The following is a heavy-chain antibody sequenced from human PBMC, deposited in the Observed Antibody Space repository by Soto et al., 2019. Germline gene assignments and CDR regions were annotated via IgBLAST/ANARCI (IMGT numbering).Heavy chain of an antibody. D-gene: IGHD3-10*01. Sequence: PGGSLRLSCAASGITFSSYAMSWVRQAPGKGLEWVSSVSAGGDMTYYSDSVKGRFTISRDNSNNALILQMNSLRIEDTALYYCARGDRGGSGSPASYYYSGLDVWGQGTTVTVSS. CDR2: VSAGGDMT. V-gene: IGHV3-23*01. J-gene: IGHJ6*02. CDR1: GITFSSYA. CDR3: ARGDRGGSGSPASYYYSGLDV.